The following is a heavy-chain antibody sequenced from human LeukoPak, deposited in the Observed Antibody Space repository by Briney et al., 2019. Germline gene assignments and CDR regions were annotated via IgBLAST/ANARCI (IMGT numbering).Heavy chain of an antibody. CDR2: ISSSSSYI. J-gene: IGHJ4*02. V-gene: IGHV3-21*01. Sequence: GASVKVSCKASGGTFSSYSMNWVRQAPGKGLEWVSSISSSSSYIYYADSVKGRFTISRDNAKNSLYLQMNSLRAEDTAVYYCAREGSIVGARAYYFDYWGQGTLVTVSS. CDR1: GGTFSSYS. D-gene: IGHD1-26*01. CDR3: AREGSIVGARAYYFDY.